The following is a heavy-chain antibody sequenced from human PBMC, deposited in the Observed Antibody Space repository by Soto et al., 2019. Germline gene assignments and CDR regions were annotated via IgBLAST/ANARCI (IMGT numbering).Heavy chain of an antibody. CDR1: GFTFSSYS. J-gene: IGHJ6*02. D-gene: IGHD5-18*01. V-gene: IGHV3-21*01. CDR3: ARDAVYQGIQLWRNYYYGMDV. CDR2: ISSSSSYI. Sequence: GGSLRLSCAASGFTFSSYSMNWVRQAPGKGLEWVSSISSSSSYIYYADSVKGRFTISRDNAKNSLYLQMNSLRAEDTAVYYCARDAVYQGIQLWRNYYYGMDVWGQGTTVTVSS.